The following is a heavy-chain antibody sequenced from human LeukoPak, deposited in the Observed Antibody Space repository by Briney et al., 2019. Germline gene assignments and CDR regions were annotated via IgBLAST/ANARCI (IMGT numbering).Heavy chain of an antibody. CDR3: ARDSTYYYDSGSSGPHYFDY. CDR1: GFTFSNYA. D-gene: IGHD3-10*01. V-gene: IGHV3-30*01. CDR2: ISSGGTYE. Sequence: PGGSLRLSCAASGFTFSNYAMHWVRQAPGKGLEWVSLISSGGTYEYYADSVKGRFTISRDNSKNTLYLQLNSLRAEDTAVYYCARDSTYYYDSGSSGPHYFDYWGQGILVIVSS. J-gene: IGHJ4*02.